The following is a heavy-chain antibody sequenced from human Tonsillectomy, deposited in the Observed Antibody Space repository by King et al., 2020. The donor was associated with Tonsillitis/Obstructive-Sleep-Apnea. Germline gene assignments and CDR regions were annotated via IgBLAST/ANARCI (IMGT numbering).Heavy chain of an antibody. Sequence: VQLVESGAEVKKPGASVKVSCKASGYTFTSYGLTWVRQAPGQGLEWMGWISPYNGNTNYAQKLQGRVTMTTDTSTSTAYMELRSLRSDDTAVYYCARPKGTGYYIVADGFDIWGQGTMVTVSS. CDR3: ARPKGTGYYIVADGFDI. CDR2: ISPYNGNT. D-gene: IGHD3/OR15-3a*01. CDR1: GYTFTSYG. J-gene: IGHJ3*02. V-gene: IGHV1-18*01.